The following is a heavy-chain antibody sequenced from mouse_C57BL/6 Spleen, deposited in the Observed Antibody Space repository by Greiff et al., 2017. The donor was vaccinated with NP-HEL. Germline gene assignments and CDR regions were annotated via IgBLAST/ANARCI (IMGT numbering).Heavy chain of an antibody. D-gene: IGHD2-1*01. CDR1: GYTFTDYE. V-gene: IGHV1-15*01. CDR2: IDPETGGT. CDR3: TEGDGNYY. Sequence: VQLQQSGAELVRPGASVTLSCKASGYTFTDYEMHWVKQTPVHGLDWIGAIDPETGGTAYNQKFKGKAILTADKSSSTAYMGLRSLTSEDSAVYYCTEGDGNYYWGQGTTLTVSS. J-gene: IGHJ2*01.